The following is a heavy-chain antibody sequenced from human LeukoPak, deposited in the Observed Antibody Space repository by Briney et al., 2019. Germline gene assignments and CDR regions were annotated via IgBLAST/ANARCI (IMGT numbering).Heavy chain of an antibody. CDR2: ISSNGGST. D-gene: IGHD3-10*01. J-gene: IGHJ4*02. V-gene: IGHV3-64*01. CDR3: AKINTDDYYGSGSYLVY. Sequence: PGGSLRLSCAASGFTFSSYAMHWVRQAPGKGLEYVSAISSNGGSTYYANSVKGRFTISRDNSKNTLYLQMNSLRAEDTAVYYCAKINTDDYYGSGSYLVYWGQGTLVTVSS. CDR1: GFTFSSYA.